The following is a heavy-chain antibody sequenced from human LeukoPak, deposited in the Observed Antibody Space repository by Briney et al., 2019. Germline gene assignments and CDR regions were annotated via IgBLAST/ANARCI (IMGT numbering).Heavy chain of an antibody. D-gene: IGHD3-10*01. Sequence: PSGTPRPSCAATLLTLTRHSTKWDPQTPGKGVGRVSFICSSSSYIYYADSLKGRFTISRDNAKNTLYLQMNSLTAEDTAVYYCARIARVRGEHDAFDIWGQWTKVTVSS. CDR3: ARIARVRGEHDAFDI. V-gene: IGHV3-21*01. J-gene: IGHJ3*02. CDR1: LLTLTRHS. CDR2: ICSSSSYI.